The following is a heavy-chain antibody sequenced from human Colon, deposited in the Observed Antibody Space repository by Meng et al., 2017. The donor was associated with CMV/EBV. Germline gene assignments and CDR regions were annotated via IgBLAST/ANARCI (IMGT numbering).Heavy chain of an antibody. D-gene: IGHD6-6*01. Sequence: SAYRFSGHYIHWVRQAPGQGLEWVGWVSPNSGGANYAQSFQGRVTMTRDTASNTAYMELSSLRFDDTAIYFCARDSTAALHYLDYWGQGTLVTVSS. J-gene: IGHJ4*02. CDR2: VSPNSGGA. CDR3: ARDSTAALHYLDY. V-gene: IGHV1-2*02. CDR1: AYRFSGHY.